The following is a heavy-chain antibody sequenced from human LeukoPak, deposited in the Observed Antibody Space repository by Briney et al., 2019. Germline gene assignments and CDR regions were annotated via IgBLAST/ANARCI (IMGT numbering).Heavy chain of an antibody. D-gene: IGHD6-19*01. CDR2: IYHSGST. CDR1: GVSISSSHW. CDR3: ATSIALAGWGAFDI. V-gene: IGHV4-4*02. Sequence: SETLSLTCAVSGVSISSSHWWSWVRQPPGKGLEWIGEIYHSGSTNYNPSLKSRVTISVDTSKNQFSLKLSSVTAADTAVYYCATSIALAGWGAFDIWGQGTMVTVSS. J-gene: IGHJ3*02.